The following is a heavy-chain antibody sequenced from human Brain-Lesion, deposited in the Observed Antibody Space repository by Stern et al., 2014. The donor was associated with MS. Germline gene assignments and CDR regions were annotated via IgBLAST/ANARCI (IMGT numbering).Heavy chain of an antibody. D-gene: IGHD2-2*01. CDR1: GGSISSGGYY. CDR3: ARGRVVPGFQYYATDV. V-gene: IGHV4-61*02. J-gene: IGHJ6*02. Sequence: QVQLQESGPGLVKPSQTLSLSCTVSGGSISSGGYYWSWIRQPAGKGLEWIGRIFNSGSTSYNPSLQSRVPISIHTSKNQFSLRLNSMTAADTAVYYCARGRVVPGFQYYATDVWGQGTTVIVSS. CDR2: IFNSGST.